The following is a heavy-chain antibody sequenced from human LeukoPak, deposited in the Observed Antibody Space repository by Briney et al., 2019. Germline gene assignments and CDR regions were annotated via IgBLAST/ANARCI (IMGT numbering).Heavy chain of an antibody. CDR1: GFTVRSNY. V-gene: IGHV3-53*01. Sequence: GGSLRLSCAASGFTVRSNYMSWVPHAPGKGLEWVSVIYSGGSTYYADSVKGRFTLSRDNSKNTLYLQMNSLRAEDTAVYYCARDGVGSGWYDYWGQGTLVTVSS. D-gene: IGHD6-19*01. CDR2: IYSGGST. J-gene: IGHJ4*02. CDR3: ARDGVGSGWYDY.